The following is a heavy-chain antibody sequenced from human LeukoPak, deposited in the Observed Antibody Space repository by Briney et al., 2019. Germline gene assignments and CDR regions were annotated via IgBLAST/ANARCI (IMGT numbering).Heavy chain of an antibody. CDR2: INPNSGGT. Sequence: ASVKASCKASGYTFTGYYMHWVRQAPGQGLEWMGWINPNSGGTNYAQKFQGRVTMTRDTSISTAYMELSRLRSDDTAVYYCARATWSGYYYYYYYYMDVWGKGTTVTVSS. V-gene: IGHV1-2*02. CDR1: GYTFTGYY. CDR3: ARATWSGYYYYYYYYMDV. D-gene: IGHD3-3*01. J-gene: IGHJ6*03.